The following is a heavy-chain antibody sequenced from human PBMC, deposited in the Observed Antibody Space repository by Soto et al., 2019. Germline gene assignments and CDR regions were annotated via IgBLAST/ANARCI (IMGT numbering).Heavy chain of an antibody. CDR1: GFTFINYA. Sequence: GGSLRLSCASSGFTFINYAMSWVRQAPGKRLEWVSAISGGGGSTYCADSVKGRFTISRDNSKNTLYLQMNSLRAEDTAVYYCAKARTTARGVGHFDYWGQGTLVTVS. D-gene: IGHD4-4*01. J-gene: IGHJ4*02. CDR3: AKARTTARGVGHFDY. V-gene: IGHV3-23*01. CDR2: ISGGGGST.